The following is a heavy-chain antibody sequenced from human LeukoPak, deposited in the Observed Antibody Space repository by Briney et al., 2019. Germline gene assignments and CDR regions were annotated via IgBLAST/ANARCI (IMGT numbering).Heavy chain of an antibody. CDR3: AKDRHAPGRYCSSTSCFPFDS. J-gene: IGHJ5*01. CDR1: GFTFDDYG. CDR2: INGNGGST. D-gene: IGHD2-2*01. Sequence: GGSLRLSCAASGFTFDDYGLSWVRHAPGKGLEWVSTINGNGGSTGYADSVKGRFTISRDNAKNSLYLQMNSLRAEDTAVYYCAKDRHAPGRYCSSTSCFPFDSWGQGTLVTVSS. V-gene: IGHV3-20*04.